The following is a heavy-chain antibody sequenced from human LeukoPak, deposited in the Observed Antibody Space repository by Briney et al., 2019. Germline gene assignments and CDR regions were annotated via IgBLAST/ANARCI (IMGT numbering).Heavy chain of an antibody. CDR1: GGSISSGGYY. D-gene: IGHD5-18*01. CDR2: IYYSGGT. Sequence: SETLSLTCTVSGGSISSGGYYWSWIRQPPGKGLEWIGYIYYSGGTNYNPSLKSRVTISVDTSKNQFSLKLSSVTAADTAVYYCARGRGTAMVLDYWGQGTLVTVSS. CDR3: ARGRGTAMVLDY. J-gene: IGHJ4*02. V-gene: IGHV4-61*08.